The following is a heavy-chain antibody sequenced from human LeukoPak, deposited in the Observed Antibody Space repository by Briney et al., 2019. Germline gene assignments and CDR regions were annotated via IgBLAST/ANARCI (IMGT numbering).Heavy chain of an antibody. Sequence: PAGGSLRLSCAASGFTFSSYAMSWVRQAPGKGLEGVLGISGSGGSTYYADSAKGRFTISRDNAKNSLYLQMNSLRAEDTAVYYCARATTNDAFDIWGQGTMVTVSS. V-gene: IGHV3-23*01. D-gene: IGHD5-12*01. CDR1: GFTFSSYA. CDR3: ARATTNDAFDI. J-gene: IGHJ3*02. CDR2: ISGSGGST.